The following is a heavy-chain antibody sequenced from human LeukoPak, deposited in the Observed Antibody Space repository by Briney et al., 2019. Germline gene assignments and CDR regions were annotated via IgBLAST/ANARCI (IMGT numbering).Heavy chain of an antibody. CDR3: ASIAVAGTTTNLFDY. Sequence: GGSLRLSCAASGFIFSSAWMSWVRQATGKGLERVSAIGTAGDTYYPGSVKGRFTISRENAKNSLYLQMNSLRAEDTDVYYCASIAVAGTTTNLFDYWGQGTLVTVSS. CDR1: GFIFSSAW. J-gene: IGHJ4*02. CDR2: IGTAGDT. D-gene: IGHD6-19*01. V-gene: IGHV3-13*01.